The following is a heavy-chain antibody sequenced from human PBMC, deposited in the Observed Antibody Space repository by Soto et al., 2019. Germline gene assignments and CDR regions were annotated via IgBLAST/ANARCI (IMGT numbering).Heavy chain of an antibody. J-gene: IGHJ6*02. CDR3: ARERGFGVALYYYYYGMDV. D-gene: IGHD3-3*01. Sequence: LRLSCAASGFTFSSYSMNWVRQAPGKGLEWVSSISSSSSYIYYADSVKGRFTISRDNAKNSLYLQMNSLRAEDTAVYYCARERGFGVALYYYYYGMDVWGQGTTVTVSS. V-gene: IGHV3-21*01. CDR2: ISSSSSYI. CDR1: GFTFSSYS.